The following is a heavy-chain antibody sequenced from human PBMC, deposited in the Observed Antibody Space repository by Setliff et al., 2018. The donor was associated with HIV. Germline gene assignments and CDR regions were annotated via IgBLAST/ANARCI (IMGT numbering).Heavy chain of an antibody. CDR3: ARDVEHMMDV. CDR1: GYTFTAYG. V-gene: IGHV1-18*01. J-gene: IGHJ6*02. Sequence: ASVKVSCKPSGYTFTAYGLSWVRQAPGQGLEWMGWISTYSDETSYAQKLQGRATMTTDTSTSTAYMELRRLRFDDTAVYYCARDVEHMMDVWGQGTTVTVSS. CDR2: ISTYSDET.